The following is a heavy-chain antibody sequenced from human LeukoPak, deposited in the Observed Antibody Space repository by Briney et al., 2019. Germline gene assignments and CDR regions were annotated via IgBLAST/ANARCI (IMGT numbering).Heavy chain of an antibody. D-gene: IGHD2-2*01. CDR1: GFTFSSYS. CDR3: AKLGLTAMRWYFDY. Sequence: GGSLRLSCAASGFTFSSYSMNWVRQAPGKGLEWVSGISGSGGSPKYAASVKGRFTISRDNSKNTLSMQMNSLRAEDTAVYYCAKLGLTAMRWYFDYWGQGTLVTVSS. V-gene: IGHV3-23*01. J-gene: IGHJ4*02. CDR2: ISGSGGSP.